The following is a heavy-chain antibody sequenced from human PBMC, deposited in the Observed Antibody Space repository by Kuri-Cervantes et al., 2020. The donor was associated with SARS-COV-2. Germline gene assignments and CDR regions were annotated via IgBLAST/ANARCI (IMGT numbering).Heavy chain of an antibody. V-gene: IGHV3-30*18. J-gene: IGHJ6*02. CDR1: EFNFRYYG. CDR3: AKPGSVRGIIREDHYGLDV. D-gene: IGHD3-10*01. Sequence: GESLKISCVASEFNFRYYGMYWVRQAPGKGLEWVAVISYDGRDTYYGDSVKGRFTISRDNSKNTLYLQMNSLRPEDTGLYYGAKPGSVRGIIREDHYGLDVWGQGTTVTVSS. CDR2: ISYDGRDT.